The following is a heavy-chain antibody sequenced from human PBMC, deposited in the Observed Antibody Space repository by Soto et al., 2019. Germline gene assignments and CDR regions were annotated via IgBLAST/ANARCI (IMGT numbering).Heavy chain of an antibody. Sequence: GESLKISCKGSGYSFTSYWIGWVRQMPGKGLEWMGIIYPGDSDTRYSPSFQGQVTISADKSISTAYLQWSSLKASDTAMYYCASPTMVRGVNTIDAFDIWGQGTMVTISS. J-gene: IGHJ3*02. CDR1: GYSFTSYW. CDR2: IYPGDSDT. CDR3: ASPTMVRGVNTIDAFDI. D-gene: IGHD3-10*01. V-gene: IGHV5-51*01.